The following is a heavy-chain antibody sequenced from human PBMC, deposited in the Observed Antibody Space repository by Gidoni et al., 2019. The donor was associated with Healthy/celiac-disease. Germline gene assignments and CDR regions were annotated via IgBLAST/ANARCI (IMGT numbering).Heavy chain of an antibody. Sequence: TGQGLEWMGWMNPNSGNTGYAQKFQGRVTMTRNTSISTAYMELSSLRSEDTAVYYCARGRLRGYSGYVDYYYGMDVWGQGTTVTVSS. V-gene: IGHV1-8*01. CDR3: ARGRLRGYSGYVDYYYGMDV. D-gene: IGHD5-12*01. CDR2: MNPNSGNT. J-gene: IGHJ6*02.